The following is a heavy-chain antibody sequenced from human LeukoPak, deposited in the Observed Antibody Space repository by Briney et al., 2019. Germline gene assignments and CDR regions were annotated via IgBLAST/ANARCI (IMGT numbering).Heavy chain of an antibody. Sequence: SETLSLTCTVAAGSISNYHWSWIRQPPGKGLEWIGYSHYSGSTNYNPPLKSRVTISVDTSKNQISLKLSSVTAADTAVYYCARGQWGFDYWGQGTLVTVSS. CDR1: AGSISNYH. CDR3: ARGQWGFDY. D-gene: IGHD1-26*01. V-gene: IGHV4-59*01. CDR2: SHYSGST. J-gene: IGHJ4*02.